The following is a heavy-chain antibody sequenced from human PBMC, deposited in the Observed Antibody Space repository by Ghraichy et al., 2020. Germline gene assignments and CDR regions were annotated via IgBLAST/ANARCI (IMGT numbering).Heavy chain of an antibody. CDR1: GYSFTTYW. D-gene: IGHD3-3*01. J-gene: IGHJ3*02. V-gene: IGHV5-51*01. CDR2: IYPSDSNT. Sequence: GESLNISCKGSGYSFTTYWIGWLRQMPGKGLEWMGIIYPSDSNTRYSPSFEGQVTISADKSIITAYLQWSSLKASDTAMYYCARHTSMYYNFWNGFNGAFDIWGQGTMVTVSS. CDR3: ARHTSMYYNFWNGFNGAFDI.